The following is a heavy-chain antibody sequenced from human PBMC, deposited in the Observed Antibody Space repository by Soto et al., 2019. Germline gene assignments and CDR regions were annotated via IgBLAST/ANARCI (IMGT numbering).Heavy chain of an antibody. CDR3: ARVPGGEALYSSGWSNYYYGMDV. V-gene: IGHV4-31*03. CDR2: MHYSGTT. J-gene: IGHJ6*02. Sequence: PSETLSLTCTVSGDSISNGAYYWGWIRQHPGKDLEWIVYMHYSGTTYYNPSLRSRVTISLDTSKNQFSLNLSSVTAADTAVYYCARVPGGEALYSSGWSNYYYGMDVWGQGTMVTVSS. CDR1: GDSISNGAYY. D-gene: IGHD6-19*01.